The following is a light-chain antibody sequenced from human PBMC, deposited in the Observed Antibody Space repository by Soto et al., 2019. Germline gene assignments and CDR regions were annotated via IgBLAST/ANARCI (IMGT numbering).Light chain of an antibody. CDR2: GAS. CDR3: QQGQNWAVT. J-gene: IGKJ2*01. Sequence: EIVMTQSPATLSLSPGERAALSCRASQSINSELAWYQQKPGQPPRLLIYGASTRATGVPARFTGSESGSEFTLTISGLQSEDFAVYDCQQGQNWAVTFRQGNRRDI. V-gene: IGKV3-15*01. CDR1: QSINSE.